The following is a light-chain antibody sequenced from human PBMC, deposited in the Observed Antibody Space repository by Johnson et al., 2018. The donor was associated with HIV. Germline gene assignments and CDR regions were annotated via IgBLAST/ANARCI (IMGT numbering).Light chain of an antibody. CDR3: GTWDGSLGCV. V-gene: IGLV1-51*02. Sequence: QSVLTQPPSVSAAPGQKVTISCSGSSSNIGNNYVSWYQQLPGTAPKLLIYENNKRPSGIPDRFSCSKSGTSATLGITVFQTGDEADYYFGTWDGSLGCVFGTGTKVTVL. CDR1: SSNIGNNY. CDR2: ENN. J-gene: IGLJ1*01.